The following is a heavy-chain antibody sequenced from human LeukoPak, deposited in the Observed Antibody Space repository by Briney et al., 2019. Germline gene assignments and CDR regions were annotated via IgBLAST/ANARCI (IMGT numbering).Heavy chain of an antibody. D-gene: IGHD6-13*01. CDR1: GITFSSYA. CDR2: ISGSGGST. Sequence: PGGSLRLSCAASGITFSSYAMGWVRQAPGKGLEWVSAISGSGGSTYYADSVKGRFTISRDNSKNTLYLQMNSLRAEDTAVYYCAKDVAAAGSYYFDYWGQGTLVTLSS. J-gene: IGHJ4*02. V-gene: IGHV3-23*01. CDR3: AKDVAAAGSYYFDY.